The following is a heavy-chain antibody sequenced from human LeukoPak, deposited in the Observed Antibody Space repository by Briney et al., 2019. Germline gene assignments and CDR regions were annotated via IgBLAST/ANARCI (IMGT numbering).Heavy chain of an antibody. CDR1: GGSFSGYY. CDR3: ARAIYYYDSSGYLDY. D-gene: IGHD3-22*01. V-gene: IGHV4-34*09. Sequence: SETLSLTCAVYGGSFSGYYWSWIRQPPGKGLEWIGEINHSGSTNYNPSLKSRVTISVDTSKNQFSLKLSSVTAADTAVYYCARAIYYYDSSGYLDYWGQGTLVTVSS. CDR2: INHSGST. J-gene: IGHJ4*02.